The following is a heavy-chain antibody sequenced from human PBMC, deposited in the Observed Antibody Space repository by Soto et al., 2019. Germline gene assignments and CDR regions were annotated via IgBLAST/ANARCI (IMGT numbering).Heavy chain of an antibody. CDR1: GFTLGRFG. V-gene: IGHV3-33*01. CDR3: ARSSFDWFAFDI. Sequence: QVQLVESGGGVVQPGRSLRLSCASSGFTLGRFGMHWVRQAPGKGLEWVAVIWYDGSNTYYADSVKGRFTVSIDNPKNTLYLQMNSLRAEDTAVYYCARSSFDWFAFDIWGPGTMVTVSA. J-gene: IGHJ3*02. CDR2: IWYDGSNT. D-gene: IGHD3-9*01.